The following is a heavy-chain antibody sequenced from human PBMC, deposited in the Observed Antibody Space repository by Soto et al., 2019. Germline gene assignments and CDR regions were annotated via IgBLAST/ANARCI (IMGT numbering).Heavy chain of an antibody. CDR1: GGSISSSIYY. D-gene: IGHD2-8*01. CDR2: IYYSGST. CDR3: ATGGVPYYYYGMDV. Sequence: SETLSLTCTVAGGSISSSIYYWGWIRQPPGKGLEWIGSIYYSGSTYYNPSLKSRVTISVDTSKNQFSLKLSSVTAADTAVYYCATGGVPYYYYGMDVWGQGTTVTVSS. J-gene: IGHJ6*02. V-gene: IGHV4-39*01.